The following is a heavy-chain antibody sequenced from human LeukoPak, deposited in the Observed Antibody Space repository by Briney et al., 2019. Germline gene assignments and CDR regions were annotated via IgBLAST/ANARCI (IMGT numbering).Heavy chain of an antibody. CDR3: ARDVSSGSVDY. D-gene: IGHD3-22*01. CDR2: IYYSGST. CDR1: GGSISSYY. J-gene: IGHJ4*02. V-gene: IGHV4-59*12. Sequence: SETLSLACTVSGGSISSYYWSWIRQPLGKGLEWIGYIYYSGSTYYNPSLKSQVTISVDTSKNQFSLKLSSVTAADTAVYYCARDVSSGSVDYWGQGTLVTVSS.